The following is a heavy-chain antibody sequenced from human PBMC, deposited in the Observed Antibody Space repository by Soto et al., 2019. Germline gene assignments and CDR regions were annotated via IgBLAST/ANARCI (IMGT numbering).Heavy chain of an antibody. CDR1: GGSFSGYY. V-gene: IGHV4-34*01. CDR3: AVEGMVRGVRSNYFDY. Sequence: SATLSLTCAVYGGSFSGYYWSWIRQPPGKGQEWIGEINHSGSTNYNPSLKSRVTISVDTSKNQFSLKLSSVTAADTAVYYCAVEGMVRGVRSNYFDYWGQGTLVTVSS. D-gene: IGHD3-10*01. J-gene: IGHJ4*02. CDR2: INHSGST.